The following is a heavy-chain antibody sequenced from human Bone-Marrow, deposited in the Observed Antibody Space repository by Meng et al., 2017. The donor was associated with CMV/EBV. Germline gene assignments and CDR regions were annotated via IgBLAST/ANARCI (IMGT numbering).Heavy chain of an antibody. CDR3: VQTLY. CDR1: GFTFSSYS. D-gene: IGHD3-16*01. Sequence: LSLTCAASGFTFSSYSMNWVRQAPGKGLEWVSSISSSGRTIYYADSVKGRFTISRDNAKNSLHLQMNNLRAEDTAIYYCVQTLYWGQGTLVTVSS. CDR2: ISSSGRTI. V-gene: IGHV3-48*04. J-gene: IGHJ4*02.